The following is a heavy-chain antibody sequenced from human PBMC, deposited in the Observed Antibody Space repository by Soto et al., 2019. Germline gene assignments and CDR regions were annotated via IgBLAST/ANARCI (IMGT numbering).Heavy chain of an antibody. V-gene: IGHV4-61*01. CDR2: ISNSGST. D-gene: IGHD3-16*02. Sequence: QVQLQASGPGLVKPSETLSLTCTVSGGSVSSGSYYWSWIRQPPGKGREWIGYISNSGSTNYNPPLKNRGNVPVVTSKNQVSLKLSSVTAADTALYYCAREARYDYVWGSYRTDYYYYGIDVLGRGTTFTVSS. CDR1: GGSVSSGSYY. J-gene: IGHJ6*02. CDR3: AREARYDYVWGSYRTDYYYYGIDV.